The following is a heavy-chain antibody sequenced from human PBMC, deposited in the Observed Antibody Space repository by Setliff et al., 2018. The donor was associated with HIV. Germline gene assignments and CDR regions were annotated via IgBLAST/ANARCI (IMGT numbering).Heavy chain of an antibody. D-gene: IGHD3-10*01. J-gene: IGHJ4*02. CDR3: DY. CDR2: IHKSGDTT. V-gene: IGHV3-23*01. CDR1: GFTFSKYA. Sequence: GGSLRLSCAASGFTFSKYAMSWVRQAPGKGLEWVATIHKSGDTTYYADPSMNHFSLKLSSVTATDTAVYYCARAQWFGEPQIDYWGQGTLVTVSS.